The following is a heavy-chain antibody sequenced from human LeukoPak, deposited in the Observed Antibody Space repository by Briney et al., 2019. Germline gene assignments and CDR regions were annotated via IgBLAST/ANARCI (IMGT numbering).Heavy chain of an antibody. Sequence: SVKVSCKASGGTFSSYAISWVRQAPGQGLEWMGGIIPIFGTANYAQKFQGRVTITADKPTSTAYMELSSLRSEDTAVYYCARGGHSGYDHSVDYWGQGTLVTVSS. CDR3: ARGGHSGYDHSVDY. D-gene: IGHD5-12*01. CDR1: GGTFSSYA. V-gene: IGHV1-69*06. CDR2: IIPIFGTA. J-gene: IGHJ4*02.